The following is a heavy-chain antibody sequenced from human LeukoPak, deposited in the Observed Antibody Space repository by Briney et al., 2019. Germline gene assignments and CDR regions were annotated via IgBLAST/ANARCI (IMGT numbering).Heavy chain of an antibody. Sequence: GGSLRLSCAASGFTFSNAWMSWVRQAPGKGLEWVGRIKSKTDSGTTDYAAPVKGRFTISRDDSKNTLYLQMNSLKTEDTAVYYCTTAWYTWGQGTLVTVSS. CDR2: IKSKTDSGTT. V-gene: IGHV3-15*01. CDR1: GFTFSNAW. CDR3: TTAWYT. J-gene: IGHJ5*02. D-gene: IGHD1-1*01.